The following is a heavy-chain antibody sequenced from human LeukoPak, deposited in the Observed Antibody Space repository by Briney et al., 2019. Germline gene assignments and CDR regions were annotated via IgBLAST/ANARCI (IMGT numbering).Heavy chain of an antibody. Sequence: GESPKISCKGSGYSFTSYWIGWVRQMPGKGLEWMGIIYPGDSDTRYSPSFQGQVTISADKSISTAYLQWSSLKASDTAMYYCARPTYCGGDCYLGFDYWGQGTLVTVSS. CDR1: GYSFTSYW. D-gene: IGHD2-21*02. J-gene: IGHJ4*02. CDR2: IYPGDSDT. V-gene: IGHV5-51*01. CDR3: ARPTYCGGDCYLGFDY.